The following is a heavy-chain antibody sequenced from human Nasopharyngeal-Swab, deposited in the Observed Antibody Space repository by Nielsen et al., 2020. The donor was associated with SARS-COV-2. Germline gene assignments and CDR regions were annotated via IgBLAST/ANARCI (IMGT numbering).Heavy chain of an antibody. Sequence: SVKVSCKASGGTFSSYAISWVRQAPGQGLEWMGGIIPIFGTANYAQKFQGRVTITADESTSTAYMELSSLRSEDTAVYYCARDSNGDGYNFDYWGQGTLVTVSS. CDR1: GGTFSSYA. CDR3: ARDSNGDGYNFDY. D-gene: IGHD5-24*01. V-gene: IGHV1-69*13. CDR2: IIPIFGTA. J-gene: IGHJ4*02.